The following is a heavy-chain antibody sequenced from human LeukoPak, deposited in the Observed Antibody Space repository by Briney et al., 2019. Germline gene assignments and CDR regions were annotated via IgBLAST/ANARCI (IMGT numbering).Heavy chain of an antibody. CDR2: IHPGECDT. J-gene: IGHJ5*02. CDR1: GXICTSYR. CDR3: ARRIGSGWYDH. Sequence: GNPLKISSKSSGXICTSYRIGCVRQMPPKDLEWLEMIHPGECDTRYSPSFQGQGNNAAKKAISPAILQWSRRKASDTARYYCARRIGSGWYDHWGQGCLVTVCS. D-gene: IGHD6-19*01. V-gene: IGHV5-51*01.